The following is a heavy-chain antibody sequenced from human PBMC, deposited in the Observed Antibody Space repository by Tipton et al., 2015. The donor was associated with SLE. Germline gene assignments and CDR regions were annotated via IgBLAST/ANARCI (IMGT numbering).Heavy chain of an antibody. CDR3: ARYSSSSSAFDI. D-gene: IGHD6-6*01. CDR2: INHSGST. CDR1: GGSFSGYY. J-gene: IGHJ3*02. V-gene: IGHV4-34*01. Sequence: TLSLTCAVYGGSFSGYYWSWNRQPPGKGLEWIGEINHSGSTNYNPSLKSRVTISVDTSKNQFSLKLSSVTAADTAVYYCARYSSSSSAFDIWGQETMVTVSS.